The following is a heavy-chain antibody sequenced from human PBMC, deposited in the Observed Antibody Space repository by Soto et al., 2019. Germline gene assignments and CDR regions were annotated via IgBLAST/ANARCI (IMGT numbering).Heavy chain of an antibody. Sequence: EVRLLQSGGGLVQPGMSLRISCVASGFSFSSYAMSWVRQAPGKGLEWVSYTSGSGGSAYYADSVKGRFTIARDNSKNTLHLEVSSLRAEDTAVYYCAKGGGLRNLLLYGYYFHGMDVWGQGTTVTVSS. CDR2: TSGSGGSA. J-gene: IGHJ6*02. V-gene: IGHV3-23*01. D-gene: IGHD3-10*01. CDR1: GFSFSSYA. CDR3: AKGGGLRNLLLYGYYFHGMDV.